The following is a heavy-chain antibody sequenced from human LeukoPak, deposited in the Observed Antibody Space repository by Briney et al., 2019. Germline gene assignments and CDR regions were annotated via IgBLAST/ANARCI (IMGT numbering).Heavy chain of an antibody. Sequence: PGGSLRLSCAASGFTFSSYSMSWVRQAPGKGLAWVSFISSSSSDIYHADSVKGRFTISRDNAKNSLFLQMNSLRAEDTAVYYCARDLPAAVDWGQGTLVTVSS. V-gene: IGHV3-21*01. J-gene: IGHJ4*02. CDR1: GFTFSSYS. CDR2: ISSSSSDI. CDR3: ARDLPAAVD. D-gene: IGHD2-2*01.